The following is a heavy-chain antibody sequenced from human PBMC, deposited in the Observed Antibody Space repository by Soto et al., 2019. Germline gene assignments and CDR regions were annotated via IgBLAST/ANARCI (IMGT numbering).Heavy chain of an antibody. J-gene: IGHJ6*02. CDR1: GYSFTSYW. Sequence: GESLKISCKGSGYSFTSYWIGWVRQMPGKGLEWMGIIYPGDSDTRYSPSFQGQVTISADKSIRTAYLQWSSLKASDTAMYYCARQYPAVTKQHFYYYGMDVWGHGTTVTVSS. CDR2: IYPGDSDT. CDR3: ARQYPAVTKQHFYYYGMDV. D-gene: IGHD4-4*01. V-gene: IGHV5-51*01.